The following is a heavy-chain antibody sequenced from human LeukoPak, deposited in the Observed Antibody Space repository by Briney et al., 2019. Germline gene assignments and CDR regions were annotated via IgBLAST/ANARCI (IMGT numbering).Heavy chain of an antibody. CDR3: ARHRIPFLTNPDDAFDI. V-gene: IGHV7-4-1*02. Sequence: ASVKVSCKASGYTVTSYAMNWVRQAPGQGLEWMGWINTNTGNPTYAQGFTGRFVFSLDTSVSTAYLQISSLKAEDTAVYYCARHRIPFLTNPDDAFDIWGQGTMVTVSS. CDR2: INTNTGNP. D-gene: IGHD5-18*01. CDR1: GYTVTSYA. J-gene: IGHJ3*02.